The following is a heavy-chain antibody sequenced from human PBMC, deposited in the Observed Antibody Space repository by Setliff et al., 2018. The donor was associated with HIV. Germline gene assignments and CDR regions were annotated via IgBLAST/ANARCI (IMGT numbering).Heavy chain of an antibody. Sequence: SETLSLTCTVSGGSTRVDNYFWGWIRQPPGKGLEWIGIMNSKGESFYNASFTNGVLISIDTSKNRFSLTMASVTAADTAVYYCARHRQISDWFDPWGQGILVTVSS. CDR3: ARHRQISDWFDP. J-gene: IGHJ5*02. CDR2: MNSKGES. D-gene: IGHD3-10*01. CDR1: GGSTRVDNYF. V-gene: IGHV4-39*01.